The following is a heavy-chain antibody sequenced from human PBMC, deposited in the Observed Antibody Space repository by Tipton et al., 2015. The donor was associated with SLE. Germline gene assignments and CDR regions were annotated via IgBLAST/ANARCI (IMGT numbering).Heavy chain of an antibody. CDR1: GFSISSSSYT. J-gene: IGHJ5*02. V-gene: IGHV4-39*07. CDR2: IHYSGTT. D-gene: IGHD6-13*01. CDR3: ARGRIGAADLDT. Sequence: TLSLTCTVSGFSISSSSYTWGWIRQPPGKGLEWIGTIHYSGTTYYNPSLQSRATISVDTSKKQFSLRVKSVTAADTAIYYCARGRIGAADLDTWGQGARVTVSS.